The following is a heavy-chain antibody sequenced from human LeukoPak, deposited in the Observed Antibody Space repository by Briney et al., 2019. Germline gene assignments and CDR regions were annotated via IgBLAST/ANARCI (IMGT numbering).Heavy chain of an antibody. J-gene: IGHJ3*02. CDR3: AREEDCSGGICYLGNAFDI. D-gene: IGHD2-15*01. V-gene: IGHV4-34*01. CDR2: INHSGST. Sequence: TSETLSLTCAVYGGSFSGYYWSWIRQPPGKGLEWIGEINHSGSTNYNASLKSRVTISVDTSKNQFSLKLSSLTAADTAVYYCAREEDCSGGICYLGNAFDIWGQGTMVTVSS. CDR1: GGSFSGYY.